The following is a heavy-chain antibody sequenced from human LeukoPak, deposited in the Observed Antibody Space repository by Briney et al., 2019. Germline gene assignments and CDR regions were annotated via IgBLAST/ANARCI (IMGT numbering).Heavy chain of an antibody. CDR2: INTGNDNT. J-gene: IGHJ4*02. CDR1: GYTFSSYA. D-gene: IGHD3-10*01. CDR3: ARDRYYGSGSYNYFDY. V-gene: IGHV1-3*04. Sequence: ASVKVSCKASGYTFSSYAMHWVRQAPGQRLEWMGWINTGNDNTQYSEKFQGRVTITRDTSASTAYMELSSLRSEDTAVYYCARDRYYGSGSYNYFDYWGQGTLVTVSP.